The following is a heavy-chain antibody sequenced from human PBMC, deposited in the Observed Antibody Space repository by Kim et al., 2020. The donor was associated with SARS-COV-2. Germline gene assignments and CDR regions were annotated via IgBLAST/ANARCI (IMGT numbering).Heavy chain of an antibody. CDR3: AKDPYYDFWSGYCFDY. CDR2: ISASGGST. V-gene: IGHV3-23*01. J-gene: IGHJ4*02. CDR1: GFTFSNYA. D-gene: IGHD3-3*01. Sequence: GGSLRLSCAASGFTFSNYAMSWVRQAPGKGLEWVSAISASGGSTYYADSVKGRFTISRDNSKNTLYLQMNSLRAEDRAVYYCAKDPYYDFWSGYCFDYWGQGTLVTVSS.